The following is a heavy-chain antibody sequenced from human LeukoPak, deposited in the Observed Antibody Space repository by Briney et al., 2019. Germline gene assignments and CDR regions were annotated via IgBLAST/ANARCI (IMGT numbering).Heavy chain of an antibody. CDR2: IYSGGST. J-gene: IGHJ3*01. CDR1: GFTFSDYY. CDR3: ARGTKGGATDAFDV. Sequence: GGSLRLSCAASGFTFSDYYMSWIRQAPGQGLEWVSVIYSGGSTYYADSVKGRFTISRDSSKNTLYLQMNSLRAEDTAVYYCARGTKGGATDAFDVWGQGTMVTVSS. D-gene: IGHD5-24*01. V-gene: IGHV3-66*01.